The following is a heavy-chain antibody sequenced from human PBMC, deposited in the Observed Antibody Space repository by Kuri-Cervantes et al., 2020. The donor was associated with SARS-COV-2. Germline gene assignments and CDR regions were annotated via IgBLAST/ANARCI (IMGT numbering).Heavy chain of an antibody. CDR3: ARAFIHYYYYMDV. CDR1: GFTFSDYY. CDR2: ISSSGSRI. D-gene: IGHD3-16*02. V-gene: IGHV3-11*04. Sequence: GGSLRLSCAASGFTFSDYYITWIRQAPGKGLEWVSYISSSGSRIYYADSVKGRFTISRDNAKNSLYLQMNSLRAEDTAVYYCARAFIHYYYYMDVWGKGTTVTVSS. J-gene: IGHJ6*03.